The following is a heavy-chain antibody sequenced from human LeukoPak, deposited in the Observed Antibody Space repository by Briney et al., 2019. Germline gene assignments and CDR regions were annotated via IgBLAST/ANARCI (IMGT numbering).Heavy chain of an antibody. J-gene: IGHJ6*03. CDR2: IIPILGIA. V-gene: IGHV1-69*02. CDR3: ARGRPLQPQGLYYYYMDV. CDR1: GGTFSSYT. Sequence: SVKVSCKASGGTFSSYTISWVRLAPGQGLEWMGRIIPILGIANYAQKFQGRVTITADKSTSTAYMELSSLRSEDTAVYYCARGRPLQPQGLYYYYMDVWGKGTTVTVSS. D-gene: IGHD4-11*01.